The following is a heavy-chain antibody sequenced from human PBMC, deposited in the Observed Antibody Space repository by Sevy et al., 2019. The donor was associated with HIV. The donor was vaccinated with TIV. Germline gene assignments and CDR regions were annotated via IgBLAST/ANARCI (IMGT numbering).Heavy chain of an antibody. CDR1: GFTFSSYA. D-gene: IGHD3-3*01. CDR2: ISGSGGST. CDR3: AIGVGHYYYYMDV. Sequence: GGSLRLSCAASGFTFSSYAMSWVRQAPGKGLEWVSAISGSGGSTYYADSVKGRFTISRDNSKNTLYLQMNSLRAEDTAVYYCAIGVGHYYYYMDVWGKGTTVTVSS. V-gene: IGHV3-23*01. J-gene: IGHJ6*03.